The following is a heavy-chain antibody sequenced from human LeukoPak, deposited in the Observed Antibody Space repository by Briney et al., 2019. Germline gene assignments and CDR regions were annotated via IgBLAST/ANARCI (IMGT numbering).Heavy chain of an antibody. CDR1: GFTFSSYA. V-gene: IGHV3-23*01. Sequence: PGGSLRLSCAASGFTFSSYAMSRVRQAPGKGLEWVSAISGSGGSTYYADSVKGRFTISRDNSKNTLYLQMNSLRAEDTAVYYCAKAIHYYGSGSYYPHYGMDVWGQGTTVTVSS. J-gene: IGHJ6*02. CDR2: ISGSGGST. D-gene: IGHD3-10*01. CDR3: AKAIHYYGSGSYYPHYGMDV.